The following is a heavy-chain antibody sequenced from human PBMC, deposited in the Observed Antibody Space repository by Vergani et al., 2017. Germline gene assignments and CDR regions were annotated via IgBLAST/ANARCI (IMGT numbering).Heavy chain of an antibody. V-gene: IGHV3-7*01. CDR3: ARDXLRYFDRLLYSHTLFDY. D-gene: IGHD3-9*01. J-gene: IGHJ4*02. CDR2: IKQDGSEK. Sequence: EVQLVESGGGLVQPGGSLRLSCAASGFTFSSYWMSWVRQAPGKGLEWVANIKQDGSEKYYVDSVKGRFTISRDNAKNSLYLQMNSLRAEDTAVYYCARDXLRYFDRLLYSHTLFDYWGQGTLVTVSS. CDR1: GFTFSSYW.